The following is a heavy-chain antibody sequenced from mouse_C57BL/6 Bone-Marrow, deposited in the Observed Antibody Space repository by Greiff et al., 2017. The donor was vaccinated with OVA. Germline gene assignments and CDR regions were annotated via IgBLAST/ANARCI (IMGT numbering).Heavy chain of an antibody. D-gene: IGHD2-3*01. J-gene: IGHJ3*01. CDR1: GYPFTSYW. V-gene: IGHV1-55*01. CDR2: IYPGSGSN. CDR3: ARRGSDGEQGGFAY. Sequence: QVQLQQPGAELVKPGASVKMSCKASGYPFTSYWITWVKQRPGQGLEWIGDIYPGSGSNNYNEQFKGKATLTVTTSSSTAYMQLSSLTSEDSAVYYCARRGSDGEQGGFAYWGQGTLVTVSA.